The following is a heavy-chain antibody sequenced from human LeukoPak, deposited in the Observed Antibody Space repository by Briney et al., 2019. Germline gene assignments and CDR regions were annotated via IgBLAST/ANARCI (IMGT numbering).Heavy chain of an antibody. Sequence: GGSLRLSCAASGFTFSTFWMSWVRQAPGKGLEWVANIKQDGSEKYYVDSVKGRFTISRDSAKDSLYLQMNSLKAEDTAVYYCARVRGYYDSSGYYSPWGQGTLVTVSS. V-gene: IGHV3-7*01. CDR1: GFTFSTFW. CDR2: IKQDGSEK. CDR3: ARVRGYYDSSGYYSP. D-gene: IGHD3-22*01. J-gene: IGHJ5*02.